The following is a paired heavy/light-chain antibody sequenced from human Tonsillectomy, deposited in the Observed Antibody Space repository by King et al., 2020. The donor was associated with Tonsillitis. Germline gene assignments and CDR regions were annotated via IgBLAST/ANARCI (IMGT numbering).Heavy chain of an antibody. CDR1: GFIFSTHT. D-gene: IGHD3-10*01. Sequence: EVQLVESGGGLVKPGGSLRLSCTASGFIFSTHTMTWVRQTPGKGLEWVSSISGTSSDTYYADSVKGRFAISRDNADKSVYLQMNSLRAEDTAVYYCARRAAIRGIDYWGQGALVIVSS. J-gene: IGHJ4*02. CDR3: ARRAAIRGIDY. V-gene: IGHV3-21*02. CDR2: ISGTSSDT.
Light chain of an antibody. CDR2: VAS. V-gene: IGKV1-33*01. CDR3: QQHYNGPVT. CDR1: QDISNY. J-gene: IGKJ4*01. Sequence: DIQMTQSPSSLSASVGDRVTITCQASQDISNYVNWYQQKPGKAPKLLIYVASSLETGVPSRFSGSGSGTEFTFSISSMQPEDFATYYCQQHYNGPVTFGGGTKVEI.